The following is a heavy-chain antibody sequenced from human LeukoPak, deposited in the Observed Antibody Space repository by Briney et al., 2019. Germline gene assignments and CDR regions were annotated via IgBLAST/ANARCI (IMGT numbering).Heavy chain of an antibody. CDR2: INNEGSST. V-gene: IGHV3-74*01. Sequence: PGGSLRLSCAASGFTFSNYWMHWVRQAPGKGLVWVSRINNEGSSTSYADSVKGRFTISRDNAKNTLYLQMNSLRAEDTAVYYCARDGYYYYIDVSGKGTTVTVSS. CDR3: ARDGYYYYIDV. CDR1: GFTFSNYW. J-gene: IGHJ6*03.